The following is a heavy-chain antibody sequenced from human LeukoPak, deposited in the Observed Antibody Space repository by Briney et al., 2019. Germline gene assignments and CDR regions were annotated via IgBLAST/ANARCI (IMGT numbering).Heavy chain of an antibody. V-gene: IGHV1-69*05. Sequence: ASVKVSCKASGGTFSSYAISWVQQAPGQGLEWMGRIIPIFGTANYAQKFQGRVTITTDESTSTAYMELSSLRSEDTAVYYCARGIRDYYFDYWGQGTLVTVSS. CDR3: ARGIRDYYFDY. D-gene: IGHD5-18*01. CDR1: GGTFSSYA. J-gene: IGHJ4*02. CDR2: IIPIFGTA.